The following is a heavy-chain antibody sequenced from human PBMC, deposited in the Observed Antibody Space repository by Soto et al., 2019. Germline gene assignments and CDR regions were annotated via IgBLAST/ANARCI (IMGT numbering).Heavy chain of an antibody. D-gene: IGHD4-17*01. J-gene: IGHJ4*02. CDR1: GGSISSGAYY. CDR2: IYYSGST. CDR3: ARDNYGDTYYFDY. Sequence: QVQLQESGPGLVKPSQTLSLTCTVSGGSISSGAYYWSWVRQPLGKGLEWIGYIYYSGSTYYNPSLKSRVTISVDTSKNQFSLKLSSVTATDTAVYYCARDNYGDTYYFDYWGQGTLVTVSS. V-gene: IGHV4-30-4*01.